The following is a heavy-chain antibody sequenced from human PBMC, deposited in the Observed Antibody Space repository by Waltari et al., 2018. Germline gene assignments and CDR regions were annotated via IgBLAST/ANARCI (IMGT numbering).Heavy chain of an antibody. CDR1: GYTFTDYY. CDR2: VDPEDGET. J-gene: IGHJ4*02. D-gene: IGHD3-10*01. Sequence: EVQLVQSGAEVKKPGATVKISCKVSGYTFTDYYMHWGEQAPGKCLEWMGRVDPEDGETIYAEKFQGRVTITAYTSTDTAYMELSSLRSEDTAVYYCATAGEMATIGYWGQGTLVTVSS. CDR3: ATAGEMATIGY. V-gene: IGHV1-69-2*01.